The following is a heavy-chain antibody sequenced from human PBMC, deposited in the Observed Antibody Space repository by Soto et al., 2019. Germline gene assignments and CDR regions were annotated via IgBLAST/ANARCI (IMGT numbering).Heavy chain of an antibody. CDR2: VYISGST. J-gene: IGHJ4*02. CDR1: GGSISSHY. V-gene: IGHV4-4*07. CDR3: ASALLDYGDYYFDS. D-gene: IGHD4-17*01. Sequence: SETLSLTCTVSGGSISSHYWVWIRQPAGKALEWIGRVYISGSTNYNPSLESRVTMSVDTSKNQFSLKLSSVTAADTAVYHCASALLDYGDYYFDSWGQGTLVTVSS.